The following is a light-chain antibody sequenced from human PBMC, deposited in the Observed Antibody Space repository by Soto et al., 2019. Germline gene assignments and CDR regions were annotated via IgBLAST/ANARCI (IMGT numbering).Light chain of an antibody. J-gene: IGLJ2*01. Sequence: QSALTQPDSVSGSPGQSITISCTGTSSDVGGYNYVSWYQQHPGKAPKLMIYEVSNRPSGVSNRFSGSKSGNTASLTISGLQPEDEADYYCNSYTSSSTDVTDVVFGGGTKVTVL. CDR3: NSYTSSSTDVTDVV. CDR1: SSDVGGYNY. V-gene: IGLV2-14*01. CDR2: EVS.